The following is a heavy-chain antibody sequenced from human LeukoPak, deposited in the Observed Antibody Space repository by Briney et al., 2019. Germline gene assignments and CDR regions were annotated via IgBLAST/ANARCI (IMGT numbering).Heavy chain of an antibody. CDR1: GGSISSYY. V-gene: IGHV4-59*08. D-gene: IGHD5-18*01. CDR2: IYYSGST. Sequence: SETLSLTCTVSGGSISSYYWSWIRQPPGKGLEWIGYIYYSGSTNYNPSLKSRVTISVDTSKNQFSLKLSSVTAADTAVYYCASCHTAMRCTGAFDIWGEGTLASFSS. CDR3: ASCHTAMRCTGAFDI. J-gene: IGHJ3*02.